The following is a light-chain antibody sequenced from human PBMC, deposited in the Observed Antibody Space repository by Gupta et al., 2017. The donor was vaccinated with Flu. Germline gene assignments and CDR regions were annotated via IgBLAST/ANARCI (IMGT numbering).Light chain of an antibody. Sequence: DIQMTQSPSSLSASVRDRVTITCQASQDIRNSLNWYQQKPGKAPKLLIYDASSLETGVPSRFSGSGSGTDFIFTISSLQPEDSATYYCQHYDTVPYIFAQGTKLEIK. CDR2: DAS. J-gene: IGKJ2*01. CDR1: QDIRNS. V-gene: IGKV1-33*01. CDR3: QHYDTVPYI.